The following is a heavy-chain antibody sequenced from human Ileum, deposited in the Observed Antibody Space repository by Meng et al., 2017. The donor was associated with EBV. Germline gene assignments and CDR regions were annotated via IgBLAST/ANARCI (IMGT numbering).Heavy chain of an antibody. CDR2: ILHAGNT. Sequence: VQLQESGPGVVKPWGPLSLTCSVSGDSIRSHWWSWVRQPPGKGLEWIGEILHAGNTNYNPSLKSQVTMSVDKSKNQFSLKLSSVTAADTAVYYCARADKVRFDYWGQGTLVTVFS. J-gene: IGHJ4*02. CDR1: GDSIRSHW. V-gene: IGHV4-4*02. CDR3: ARADKVRFDY.